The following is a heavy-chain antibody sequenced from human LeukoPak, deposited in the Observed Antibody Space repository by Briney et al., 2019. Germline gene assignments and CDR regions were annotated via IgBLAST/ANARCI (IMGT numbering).Heavy chain of an antibody. Sequence: ASVNVSFKASGYTFTSYDINGLRQATGQGLDWMGLIKPKSCNTCYAQKFQGSVPLNRTTSLRTAYMELRSLTSEDTAVYYCARMHYYGSGTVNWFDPWGQGTLVTVSS. D-gene: IGHD3-10*01. J-gene: IGHJ5*02. CDR3: ARMHYYGSGTVNWFDP. CDR2: IKPKSCNT. CDR1: GYTFTSYD. V-gene: IGHV1-8*01.